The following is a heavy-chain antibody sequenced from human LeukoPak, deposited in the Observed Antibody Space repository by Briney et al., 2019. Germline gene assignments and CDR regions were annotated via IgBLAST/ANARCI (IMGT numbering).Heavy chain of an antibody. J-gene: IGHJ6*03. Sequence: GGSLTLSCAASGFTFSNYWMTWVRQAPGKGLEWVANIKQDGSVKSYEDSVKGRFTIARDNAKNSLWLQMNSLRAGDTAVYYCAKGSKLVVITRDHYMAVWGKGTTVTISS. CDR3: AKGSKLVVITRDHYMAV. D-gene: IGHD3-22*01. V-gene: IGHV3-7*01. CDR2: IKQDGSVK. CDR1: GFTFSNYW.